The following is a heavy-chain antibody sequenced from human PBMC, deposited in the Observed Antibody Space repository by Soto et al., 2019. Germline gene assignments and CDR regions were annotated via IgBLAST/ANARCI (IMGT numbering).Heavy chain of an antibody. Sequence: QLQLQESGPGLVKPSETLSLTCTVSGGSISSVSYYWGWIRQPPGKGLEWIGSIYYSGSAYYSPSLKVRFTMSVDTSKNQLSLKLSSVTAADTAVYYCARLHCNSPNCVPLDPWGQGTLVTVSS. J-gene: IGHJ5*02. CDR1: GGSISSVSYY. V-gene: IGHV4-39*01. D-gene: IGHD2-2*01. CDR3: ARLHCNSPNCVPLDP. CDR2: IYYSGSA.